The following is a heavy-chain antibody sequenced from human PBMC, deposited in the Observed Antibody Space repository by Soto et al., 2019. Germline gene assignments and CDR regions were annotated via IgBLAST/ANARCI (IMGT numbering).Heavy chain of an antibody. Sequence: WGCLRLSCAASGFTFSSYGMPWFRQAPGKGLEGVAVISYDGSNKYYADSVKGRFTISRDNSKNTLYLQMNSLRAEDTAVYYCAKDLGATTPFDAFDIWGQGTMVTVSS. D-gene: IGHD1-26*01. CDR1: GFTFSSYG. CDR2: ISYDGSNK. J-gene: IGHJ3*02. CDR3: AKDLGATTPFDAFDI. V-gene: IGHV3-30*18.